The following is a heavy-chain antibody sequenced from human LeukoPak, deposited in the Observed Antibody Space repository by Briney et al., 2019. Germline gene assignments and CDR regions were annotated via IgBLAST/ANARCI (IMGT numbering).Heavy chain of an antibody. V-gene: IGHV3-53*01. Sequence: GGSLRLSCAASGFSVSNTYMSWVRQAPGKGLEWVSIIYSGGNTYYADSVKGRFTISRDNSKNTLYLQMNRLRPEDTAVHYCARGPVTPPDYWGQGTLVTVSS. CDR2: IYSGGNT. J-gene: IGHJ4*02. CDR1: GFSVSNTY. D-gene: IGHD4-23*01. CDR3: ARGPVTPPDY.